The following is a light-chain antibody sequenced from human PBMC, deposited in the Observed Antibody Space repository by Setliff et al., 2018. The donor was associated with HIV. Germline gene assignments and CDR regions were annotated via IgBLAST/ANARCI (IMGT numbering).Light chain of an antibody. J-gene: IGLJ1*01. Sequence: QSVLTQPASVSGSPGQSITISCTGTSSDIGSYNYVSWYQQHPGKAPKLMIYEVSNRPSDVSNRFSGSKSGNTASLTISGLQAEDEADYYGTSFTISGPSFGTGTKVTVL. CDR1: SSDIGSYNY. CDR3: TSFTISGPS. CDR2: EVS. V-gene: IGLV2-14*01.